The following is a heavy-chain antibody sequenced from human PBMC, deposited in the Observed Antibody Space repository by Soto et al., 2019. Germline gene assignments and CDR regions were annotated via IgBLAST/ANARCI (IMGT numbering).Heavy chain of an antibody. V-gene: IGHV3-30-3*01. D-gene: IGHD3-10*01. CDR2: ISYDGSNK. CDR3: AKDRGAVFDYYYYYMDV. J-gene: IGHJ6*03. CDR1: GFTFSSYA. Sequence: PGGSLRLSCAASGFTFSSYAMHWVRQAPGKGLEWVAVISYDGSNKYYADSVKGRLTTSRDNSKNTLYLQMNSLRAEDTAVYYCAKDRGAVFDYYYYYMDVWGKGTTVTVSS.